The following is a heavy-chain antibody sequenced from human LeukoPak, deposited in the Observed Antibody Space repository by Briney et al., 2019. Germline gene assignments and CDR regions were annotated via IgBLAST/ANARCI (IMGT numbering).Heavy chain of an antibody. CDR3: ARGRDRSKAGDL. J-gene: IGHJ5*02. Sequence: SETLSLTCDVSGGSFDDYYCSWIRQPPGKGLEWIGEIHPHGIFYYNSSLMSRVTISIDASKTQFSLRLTTVADADTAFYYCARGRDRSKAGDLWGQGSLVTVSS. V-gene: IGHV4-34*01. CDR1: GGSFDDYY. D-gene: IGHD5-24*01. CDR2: IHPHGIF.